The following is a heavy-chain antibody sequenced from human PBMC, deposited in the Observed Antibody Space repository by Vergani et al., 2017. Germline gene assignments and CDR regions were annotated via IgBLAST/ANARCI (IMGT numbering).Heavy chain of an antibody. D-gene: IGHD3-22*01. J-gene: IGHJ4*02. CDR3: AKDNVPGYYDSSGYCDY. CDR1: GFTFSSYW. Sequence: EVQLVESGGGLVQPGGSLRLPCAASGFTFSSYWMSWVRQAPGKGLEWVANIKQDGSEKYYVDSVKGRFTISRDNAKNSLYLQMNSLRAEDTAVYYCAKDNVPGYYDSSGYCDYWGQGTLVTVSS. CDR2: IKQDGSEK. V-gene: IGHV3-7*01.